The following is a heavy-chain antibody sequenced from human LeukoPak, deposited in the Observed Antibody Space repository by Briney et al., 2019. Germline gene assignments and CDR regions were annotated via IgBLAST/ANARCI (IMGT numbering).Heavy chain of an antibody. CDR1: GYTFTGFY. J-gene: IGHJ6*02. Sequence: ASVKVSCKASGYTFTGFYMHWVRQAPGQGLEWMGWISAYNGNTNYAQKLQGRVTMTTDTSTSTAYMELRSLRSDDTAVYYCAREGSGWYNYYYYGMDVWGQGTTVTVSS. D-gene: IGHD6-19*01. V-gene: IGHV1-18*04. CDR2: ISAYNGNT. CDR3: AREGSGWYNYYYYGMDV.